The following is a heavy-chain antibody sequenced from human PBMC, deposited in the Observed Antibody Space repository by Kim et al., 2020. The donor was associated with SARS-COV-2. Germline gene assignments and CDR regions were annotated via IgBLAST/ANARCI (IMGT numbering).Heavy chain of an antibody. J-gene: IGHJ6*02. CDR3: TAGGLGWYGMDV. V-gene: IGHV3-73*01. D-gene: IGHD2-15*01. Sequence: AYVAWVKGGFTMSRDESKNTAYLQMNSLKAEDTAVYYCTAGGLGWYGMDVWGQGTTVTVSS.